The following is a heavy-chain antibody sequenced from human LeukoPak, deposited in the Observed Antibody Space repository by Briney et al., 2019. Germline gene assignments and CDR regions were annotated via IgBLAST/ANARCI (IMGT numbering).Heavy chain of an antibody. J-gene: IGHJ4*02. CDR3: AKDPIAARRGNYFDY. V-gene: IGHV3-30*02. CDR2: IRYDGSNK. Sequence: GGSLRLSCAASGFTFSNYGMHWVRQAPGKGLEWVAFIRYDGSNKYYADSVRGRFTISRDNSKNTLYLQMNSLRAEDTAVYYCAKDPIAARRGNYFDYWGQGTLVTVSS. D-gene: IGHD6-6*01. CDR1: GFTFSNYG.